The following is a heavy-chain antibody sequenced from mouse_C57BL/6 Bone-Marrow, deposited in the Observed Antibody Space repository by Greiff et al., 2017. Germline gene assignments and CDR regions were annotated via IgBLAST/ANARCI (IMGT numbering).Heavy chain of an antibody. CDR3: ARAVTGTYWYFDV. CDR1: GFTFSDFY. Sequence: EVQVVESGGGLVQSGRSLRLSCATSGFTFSDFYMEWVRQAPGKGLEWIAASRNKANDYTTEYSASVKGRFIVSRDTSQSILYLQMNALRAEDTAIYYCARAVTGTYWYFDVWGTGATVTVAS. V-gene: IGHV7-1*01. D-gene: IGHD4-1*01. J-gene: IGHJ1*03. CDR2: SRNKANDYTT.